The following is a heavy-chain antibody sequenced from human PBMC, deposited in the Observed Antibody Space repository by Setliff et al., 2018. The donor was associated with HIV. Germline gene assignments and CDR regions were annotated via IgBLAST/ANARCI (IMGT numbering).Heavy chain of an antibody. CDR1: DYSISTNEW. D-gene: IGHD3-22*01. CDR3: ARGGGYDRSGYYPFDY. Sequence: SETLSLTCAVSDYSISTNEWWGWIRQPPGKGLAWIGYISNSGNTYYSPSLRSRVTISVHTSKNQFSLKLSSVTAADTAVYYCARGGGYDRSGYYPFDYWGQGTPVTVSS. J-gene: IGHJ4*02. CDR2: ISNSGNT. V-gene: IGHV4-28*03.